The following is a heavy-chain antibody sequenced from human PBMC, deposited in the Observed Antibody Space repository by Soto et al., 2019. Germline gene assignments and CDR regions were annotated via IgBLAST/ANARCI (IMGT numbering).Heavy chain of an antibody. CDR2: ISGSGGST. CDR3: AKARYDILTGYYPTAHDY. CDR1: RFTFSRYA. Sequence: PGGSLRLSCAASRFTFSRYAISWVRQAPGKGLGWVSAISGSGGSTYYADSVKGRFTISRDNSKNTLYLQMNSLRAEDTAVYYCAKARYDILTGYYPTAHDYWGQGTLVTVSS. V-gene: IGHV3-23*01. D-gene: IGHD3-9*01. J-gene: IGHJ4*02.